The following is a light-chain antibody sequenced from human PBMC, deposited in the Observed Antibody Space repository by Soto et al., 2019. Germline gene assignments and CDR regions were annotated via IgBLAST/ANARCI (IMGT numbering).Light chain of an antibody. Sequence: QSALTQPPSASGSPGQSVTISCTGTSSDVGGYNYISWYQQHPGKAPKLMIYEVSKRPSGVPDRFSGSKSGNTASLNVSGLQAEDEAEEYFSSSAGSIIVVFGGGTRVTVL. CDR1: SSDVGGYNY. V-gene: IGLV2-8*01. J-gene: IGLJ2*01. CDR2: EVS. CDR3: SSSAGSIIVV.